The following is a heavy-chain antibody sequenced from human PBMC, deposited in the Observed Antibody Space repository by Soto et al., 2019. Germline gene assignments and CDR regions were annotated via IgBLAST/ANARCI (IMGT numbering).Heavy chain of an antibody. CDR3: SRGILV. J-gene: IGHJ4*02. CDR1: GGSMNSGGYC. D-gene: IGHD2-15*01. CDR2: ISYGGTT. V-gene: IGHV4-31*03. Sequence: QVQLQESGPGLVKPSQTLSLTCTVSGGSMNSGGYCWNWIRQHPGEGQEWIGCISYGGTTSYNPSLKSRVTISVDTSKNQFSLKLSSVTAADTAVYYCSRGILVWGQGTLITVSS.